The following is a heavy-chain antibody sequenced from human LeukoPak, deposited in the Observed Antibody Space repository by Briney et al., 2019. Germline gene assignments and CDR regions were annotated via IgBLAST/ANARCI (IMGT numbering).Heavy chain of an antibody. CDR3: ARDFLEDSY. CDR2: ISSSGSTI. D-gene: IGHD3-3*01. CDR1: GFTFSTYN. Sequence: GGSLRLSCAASGFTFSTYNMNWFRQAPGKGLEWVSYISSSGSTIYYADSVKGRFTISRDNAKNSLYLQMNTLRAEDTAVYYCARDFLEDSYWGQGTLVTVSS. V-gene: IGHV3-48*01. J-gene: IGHJ4*02.